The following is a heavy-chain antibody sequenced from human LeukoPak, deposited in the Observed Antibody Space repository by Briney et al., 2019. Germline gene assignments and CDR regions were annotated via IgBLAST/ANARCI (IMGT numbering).Heavy chain of an antibody. CDR2: ISGSGDTT. Sequence: GGSLRLSCAASGITFSSFAMTWLRQAPGKGLEWVSVISGSGDTTYYADSVKGRFTISRDNSKNTLYLQMNSLRVEDTAIYHCARESGGLDYWGQGALVTVSS. J-gene: IGHJ4*02. CDR1: GITFSSFA. V-gene: IGHV3-23*01. D-gene: IGHD1-1*01. CDR3: ARESGGLDY.